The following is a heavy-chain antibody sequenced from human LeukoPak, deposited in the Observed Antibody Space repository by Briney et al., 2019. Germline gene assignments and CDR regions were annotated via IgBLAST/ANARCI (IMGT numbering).Heavy chain of an antibody. CDR2: ISGSGGST. CDR3: AKVKAFEYSSTHAFDM. D-gene: IGHD6-6*01. Sequence: PGGSLRLSCAGSGFTFSSYAMSWVRQAPGKGLEWVSAISGSGGSTYYADSVKGRFTISRDNSKNTLYLQMNSLRAEDTAVYYCAKVKAFEYSSTHAFDMWGQGTMVTVSS. J-gene: IGHJ3*02. V-gene: IGHV3-23*01. CDR1: GFTFSSYA.